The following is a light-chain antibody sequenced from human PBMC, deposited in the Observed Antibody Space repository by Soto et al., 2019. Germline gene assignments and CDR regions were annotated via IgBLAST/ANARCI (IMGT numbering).Light chain of an antibody. CDR2: GAS. J-gene: IGKJ4*01. CDR3: QQENYTRLT. CDR1: KSVSST. Sequence: EIVMTXSPAPSTVSPPYGLTLSRRERKSVSSTLEWKQQKPGKPXSXXXYGASSRQTGIPARFSGSGSGKEFTLTISSLQSEDFVVYYCQQENYTRLTVGRGTMVEI. V-gene: IGKV3-15*01.